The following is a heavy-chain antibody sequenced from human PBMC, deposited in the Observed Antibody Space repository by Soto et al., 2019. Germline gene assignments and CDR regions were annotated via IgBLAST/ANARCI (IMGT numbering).Heavy chain of an antibody. CDR3: AKAYCGGVCYSLPAAFDI. CDR2: LYSGGGT. J-gene: IGHJ3*02. Sequence: PGGSLRLSCAAAGCTVSGNYMVWVRQATGRGLEWVSVLYSGGGTSYADPVRVRVTVSRDNSKNHLYLQMNNLRAEDTAVYYCAKAYCGGVCYSLPAAFDIWGQGTMVTVSS. CDR1: GCTVSGNY. D-gene: IGHD2-21*02. V-gene: IGHV3-53*01.